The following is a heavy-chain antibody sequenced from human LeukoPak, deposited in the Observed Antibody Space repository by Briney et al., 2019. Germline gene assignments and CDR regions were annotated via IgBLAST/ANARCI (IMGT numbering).Heavy chain of an antibody. CDR2: ISYDGSNK. Sequence: GGSLRLSCAASGFTFSSYGMHWDRQAPGKGLEWVAVISYDGSNKYYADSVKGRFTISRDNSKNTLYPQMNSLRAEDTAVYYCATDPYCSGGSCYSGPSKDWYFDLWGRGTLVTVSS. CDR1: GFTFSSYG. CDR3: ATDPYCSGGSCYSGPSKDWYFDL. V-gene: IGHV3-30*03. D-gene: IGHD2-15*01. J-gene: IGHJ2*01.